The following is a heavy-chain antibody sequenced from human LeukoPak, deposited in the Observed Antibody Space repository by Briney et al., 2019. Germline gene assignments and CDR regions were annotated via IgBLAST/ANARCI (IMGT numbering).Heavy chain of an antibody. Sequence: PGGSLRLSCAASGFTFSHYGIHWIRQAPGKGLEWVSFIRPDGSTQNYAHSVKGRFTISRDNSKNTVFLQMNSLRAEDTAVYYCAKDSGLMSSGYYYFDYWGQGTLVTVSS. CDR2: IRPDGSTQ. CDR3: AKDSGLMSSGYYYFDY. D-gene: IGHD3-22*01. CDR1: GFTFSHYG. V-gene: IGHV3-30*02. J-gene: IGHJ4*02.